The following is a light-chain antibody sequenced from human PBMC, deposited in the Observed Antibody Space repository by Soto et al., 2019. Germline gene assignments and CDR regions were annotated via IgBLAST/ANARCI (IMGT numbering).Light chain of an antibody. CDR2: DAS. CDR1: QSVSSY. CDR3: QQYNNWPRT. Sequence: EIVMTQSPATLSVSPGERVTLSCRASQSVSSYLAWYQQKPGQAPRLLIYDASTRAIGIPARFSGSGSGTEFTLTISSLQSEDFAVYSCQQYNNWPRTFGQGTKVEI. J-gene: IGKJ1*01. V-gene: IGKV3-15*01.